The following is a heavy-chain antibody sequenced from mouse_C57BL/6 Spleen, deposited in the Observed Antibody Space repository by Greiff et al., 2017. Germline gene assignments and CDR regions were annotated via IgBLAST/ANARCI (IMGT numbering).Heavy chain of an antibody. Sequence: EVQLQQSGPELVKPGASVKIPCKASGYTFTDYNMDWVKQSHGKSLEWIGDINPNNGGTIYNQKFKGKATLTVDKSSSTAYMELRSLTSEDTAVYYCARGGTRITTVVATDYWYFDVWGTGTTVTVSS. D-gene: IGHD1-1*01. J-gene: IGHJ1*03. CDR1: GYTFTDYN. CDR2: INPNNGGT. CDR3: ARGGTRITTVVATDYWYFDV. V-gene: IGHV1-18*01.